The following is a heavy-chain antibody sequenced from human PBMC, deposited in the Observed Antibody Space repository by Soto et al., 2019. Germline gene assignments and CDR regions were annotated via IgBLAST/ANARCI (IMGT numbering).Heavy chain of an antibody. Sequence: GSLRLSCTASGXTFNDYALSWVRRAPGKGLEWVGFIRSKAYGGTTEYAASVKGIFTISRDDSKSIAYLQIKSLKTEDTAVYYCTAGKLYPSLDFDYWGQGTLFTVSP. D-gene: IGHD2-8*01. J-gene: IGHJ4*02. CDR1: GXTFNDYA. CDR2: IRSKAYGGTT. V-gene: IGHV3-49*04. CDR3: TAGKLYPSLDFDY.